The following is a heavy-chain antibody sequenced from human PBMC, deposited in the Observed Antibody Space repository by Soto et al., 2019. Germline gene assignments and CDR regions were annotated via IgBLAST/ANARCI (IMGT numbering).Heavy chain of an antibody. V-gene: IGHV4-39*01. CDR1: GGSISNSNYY. CDR2: IYYSGST. CDR3: ARHGTGGYYYYYYMDV. Sequence: SETLSLTCTVSGGSISNSNYYWGWIRQPPGKGLEWIGSIYYSGSTYYNPSLKSRVTISVDTSKNQFSLKLSSVTAADTAVYYCARHGTGGYYYYYYMDVWGKGTTVTVSS. J-gene: IGHJ6*03. D-gene: IGHD1-1*01.